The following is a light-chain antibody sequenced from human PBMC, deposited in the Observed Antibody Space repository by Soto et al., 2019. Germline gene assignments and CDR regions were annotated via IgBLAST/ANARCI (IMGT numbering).Light chain of an antibody. V-gene: IGKV3-20*01. CDR1: QSVSSSY. Sequence: EIVFTQSPGTQSLSPGERDRLSCRASQSVSSSYLSWYQQKPGPAPRLLIYGASSRATGIPDRLSGSGSGTDFTLTISRLEPEDFAVYYCQQYGSSPPITFGQGTRLENK. CDR2: GAS. CDR3: QQYGSSPPIT. J-gene: IGKJ5*01.